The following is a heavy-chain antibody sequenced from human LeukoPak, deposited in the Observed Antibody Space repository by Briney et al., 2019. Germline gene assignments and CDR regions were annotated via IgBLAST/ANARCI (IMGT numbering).Heavy chain of an antibody. Sequence: GGSRTLSCPASRFTFGSYAMHWVRQAPGKVLEWVALLWYDGSNKYYADSVKGRFSISRDNSKNTLSLKLNSLRVEDTALYYCARGKRGFIYGSDYWGQGTLVTVSS. D-gene: IGHD5-18*01. CDR2: LWYDGSNK. J-gene: IGHJ4*02. CDR1: RFTFGSYA. CDR3: ARGKRGFIYGSDY. V-gene: IGHV3-33*01.